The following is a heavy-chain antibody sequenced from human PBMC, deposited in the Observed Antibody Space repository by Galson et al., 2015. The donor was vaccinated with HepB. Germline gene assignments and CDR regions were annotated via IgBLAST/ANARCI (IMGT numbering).Heavy chain of an antibody. CDR1: GGSISSSSYY. J-gene: IGHJ4*02. V-gene: IGHV4-39*01. D-gene: IGHD5-24*01. CDR2: IYYSGST. Sequence: ETLSLTCTVSGGSISSSSYYWGWIRQPPGKGLEWIGSIYYSGSTYYNPSLKSRVTISVDTSKNQFSLKLSSVTAADTAVYYCARHTVMATIRSFDYWGQGTLVTVSS. CDR3: ARHTVMATIRSFDY.